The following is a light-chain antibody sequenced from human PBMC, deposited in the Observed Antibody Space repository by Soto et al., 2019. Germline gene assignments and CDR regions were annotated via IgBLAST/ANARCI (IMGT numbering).Light chain of an antibody. CDR2: LND. J-gene: IGLJ2*01. CDR3: QQYHTWPIT. CDR1: FSNIGDNA. Sequence: QSVLTQPPSLSATPGQRVNISCSGSFSNIGDNAVNWYQQLPGAAPKLLIYLNDQRPSGVPDRFSGSKSGTSAFLAISGLQSEDEADYYCQQYHTWPITFGGGTK. V-gene: IGLV1-44*01.